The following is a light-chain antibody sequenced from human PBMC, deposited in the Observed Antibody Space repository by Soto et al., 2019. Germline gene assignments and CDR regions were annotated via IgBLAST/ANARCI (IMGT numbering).Light chain of an antibody. CDR1: SSNIGANYD. V-gene: IGLV1-40*01. CDR3: QSYDSSLRNVI. CDR2: GNS. Sequence: QSVLTQPPSVSGAPGQGVTISCTGGSSNIGANYDVHWYQQLPGTAPKVLIYGNSNRPSGVPDRFSGSKSGTSASLAITGLQVEDEADYYCQSYDSSLRNVIFGGGTKLTVL. J-gene: IGLJ2*01.